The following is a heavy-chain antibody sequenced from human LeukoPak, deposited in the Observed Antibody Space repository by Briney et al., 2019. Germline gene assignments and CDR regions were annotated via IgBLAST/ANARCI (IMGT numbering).Heavy chain of an antibody. Sequence: SETLSLTCTVSGGSISNYYWSWIRQPPGKGLEWVGYIYYSGNTNYNPSLKSRVTISVDTSKNQFSLKLSSVTAADTAVYYCARTERGRSLNCSGGGCSLSVHYYYMDVWGKGTTVTISS. CDR1: GGSISNYY. CDR2: IYYSGNT. CDR3: ARTERGRSLNCSGGGCSLSVHYYYMDV. D-gene: IGHD2-15*01. J-gene: IGHJ6*03. V-gene: IGHV4-59*01.